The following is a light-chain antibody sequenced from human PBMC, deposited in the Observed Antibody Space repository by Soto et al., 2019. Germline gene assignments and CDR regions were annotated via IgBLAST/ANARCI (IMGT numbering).Light chain of an antibody. CDR3: QQYGGSPPIT. CDR2: GAS. CDR1: QSVSSGY. J-gene: IGKJ5*01. V-gene: IGKV3-20*01. Sequence: EIVLTQSPGILSLSPGERATLSCRASQSVSSGYLAWYQLKPGQAPRLLIYGASGRATGIPDRFSGSGSGTDFTLTISRLEPEDFAVYYCQQYGGSPPITFGQGTRLEIK.